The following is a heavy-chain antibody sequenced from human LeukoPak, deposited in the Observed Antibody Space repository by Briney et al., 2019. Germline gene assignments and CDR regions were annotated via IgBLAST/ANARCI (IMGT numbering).Heavy chain of an antibody. Sequence: SETLSLTCTVSGGSISSYYWSWIRQPPGKGLEWIGYIYYSGSTNYNPSLKSRVTISVDTSKNQFSLKLSSVTAADTAVYYCARAGAARRQMDYWGQGTLVTVSS. CDR3: ARAGAARRQMDY. J-gene: IGHJ4*02. CDR1: GGSISSYY. CDR2: IYYSGST. D-gene: IGHD6-6*01. V-gene: IGHV4-59*01.